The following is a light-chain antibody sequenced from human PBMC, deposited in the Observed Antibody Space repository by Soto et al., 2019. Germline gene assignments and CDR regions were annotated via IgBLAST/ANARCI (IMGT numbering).Light chain of an antibody. CDR3: QQYDTYART. J-gene: IGKJ1*01. Sequence: DVQMTQSPSTLSASVGDSVTLTCRASQSISDYLAWYQQKPGEAPKLLIHKASTLHSGVPSRFSGSGFATEFTLTSTSLQPDDFATYFCQQYDTYARTFGQGTKVEVK. CDR2: KAS. V-gene: IGKV1-5*03. CDR1: QSISDY.